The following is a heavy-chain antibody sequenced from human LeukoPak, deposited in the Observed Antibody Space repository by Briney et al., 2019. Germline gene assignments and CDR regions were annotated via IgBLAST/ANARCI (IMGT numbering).Heavy chain of an antibody. V-gene: IGHV3-23*01. CDR1: GFTFSSYA. J-gene: IGHJ3*02. Sequence: GGSLRLSCAASGFTFSSYAMSWVRQAPGKGLEWVSAISGSGGSTYYADSVKGRFTISRDNSKNTLYLQMNSLRAEDTAVYYCARSSYSYGDAFDIWGQGTMVTASS. CDR3: ARSSYSYGDAFDI. D-gene: IGHD5-18*01. CDR2: ISGSGGST.